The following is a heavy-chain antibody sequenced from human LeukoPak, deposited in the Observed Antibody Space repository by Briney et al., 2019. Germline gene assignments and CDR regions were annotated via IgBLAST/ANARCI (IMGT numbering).Heavy chain of an antibody. Sequence: PGGSLRLSCAASGFTFNTYRMNWVRRAPGKGLEWVSSISSSSSYIYYADSVKGRFTISRDNAKNSLYLQMNSLRAEDTAVYYCASDDYGGFDIWGQGTMVTVSS. CDR1: GFTFNTYR. D-gene: IGHD4-23*01. CDR2: ISSSSSYI. CDR3: ASDDYGGFDI. V-gene: IGHV3-21*01. J-gene: IGHJ3*02.